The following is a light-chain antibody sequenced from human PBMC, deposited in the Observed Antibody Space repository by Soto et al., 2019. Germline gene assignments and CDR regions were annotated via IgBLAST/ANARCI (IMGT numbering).Light chain of an antibody. J-gene: IGKJ3*01. CDR1: QSVSSNY. CDR2: GAS. V-gene: IGKV3-20*01. Sequence: EIVLTQSPGTLSLSPGERATLSCRASQSVSSNYSAWYQFKGGQAPRLLIYGASNRPTGIPDRFSGSGSGTDFTQNISRLKPEDSAVYFCQQYGGTLIFTFGTGNKLDIK. CDR3: QQYGGTLIFT.